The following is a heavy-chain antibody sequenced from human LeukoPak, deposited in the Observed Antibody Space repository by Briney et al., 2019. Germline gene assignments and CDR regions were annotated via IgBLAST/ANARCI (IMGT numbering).Heavy chain of an antibody. D-gene: IGHD2-2*02. J-gene: IGHJ6*02. CDR3: ARGYQLLYPGDYYGMDV. CDR1: GYTFTSYG. V-gene: IGHV1-18*01. Sequence: ASVTVSCKASGYTFTSYGISWVRQAPGQGLEWMGWISAYNGNTNYAQKLQGRVTMTTDTSTSTAYMELRSLRSDDTAVYYCARGYQLLYPGDYYGMDVWGQGTTVTVSS. CDR2: ISAYNGNT.